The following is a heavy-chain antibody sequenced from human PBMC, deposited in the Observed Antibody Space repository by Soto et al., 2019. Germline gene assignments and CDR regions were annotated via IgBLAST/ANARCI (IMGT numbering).Heavy chain of an antibody. J-gene: IGHJ4*02. V-gene: IGHV3-11*01. CDR2: ISSSGSTI. CDR1: GFTFSDYY. CDR3: ARAPYYYDSGGYQGY. Sequence: VGSLRLSCAASGFTFSDYYMSWIRQAPGKGLEWVSYISSSGSTIYYADSVKGRFTISRDNAKNSLYLQMNSLRAEDTAVYYCARAPYYYDSGGYQGYWGQGTLVTVSS. D-gene: IGHD3-22*01.